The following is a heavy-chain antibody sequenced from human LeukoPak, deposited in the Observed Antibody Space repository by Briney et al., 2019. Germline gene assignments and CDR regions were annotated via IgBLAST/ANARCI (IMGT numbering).Heavy chain of an antibody. CDR3: ARSLPYGTTWYGRSDF. CDR1: GFPFNAYW. J-gene: IGHJ4*02. Sequence: GGSLRLSCAASGFPFNAYWMTWVRQAPGKGREWVANIRQDGDTKYYVDSVKGRFTISRDNAMNSLYRQMNSLRAEDTAIYYCARSLPYGTTWYGRSDFWGQGTLVTVSS. CDR2: IRQDGDTK. D-gene: IGHD6-13*01. V-gene: IGHV3-7*03.